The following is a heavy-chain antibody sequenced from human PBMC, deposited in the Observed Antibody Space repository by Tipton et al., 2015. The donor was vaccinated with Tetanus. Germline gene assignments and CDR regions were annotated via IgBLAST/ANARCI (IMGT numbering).Heavy chain of an antibody. CDR3: TTSGIVGAGYRVGY. Sequence: SLRLSCATSGLFFKNAWMNWVRQAPGKGLEWVGRIKNKADGGTTDYSARVKDRFSISRDDTKETLVRQMNSLKTEDTAVYYCTTSGIVGAGYRVGYWGRGTLGVVPS. V-gene: IGHV3-15*07. CDR2: IKNKADGGTT. D-gene: IGHD1-26*01. CDR1: GLFFKNAW. J-gene: IGHJ4*02.